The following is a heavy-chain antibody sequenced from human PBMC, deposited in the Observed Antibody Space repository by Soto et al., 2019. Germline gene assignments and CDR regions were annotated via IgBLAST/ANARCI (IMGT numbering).Heavy chain of an antibody. D-gene: IGHD2-15*01. CDR3: APLTVSLSGPYGIHV. V-gene: IGHV4-39*01. J-gene: IGHJ6*02. CDR1: GYSVSSSDYY. CDR2: MFYSGLT. Sequence: PSETLYLTCSVSGYSVSSSDYYWAWIRQPPGKGLEWIGSMFYSGLTYYNPSLKSRVTLSVDTSKNHFSVRLNSVTAADTAVYYCAPLTVSLSGPYGIHVWGQGTTVTVSS.